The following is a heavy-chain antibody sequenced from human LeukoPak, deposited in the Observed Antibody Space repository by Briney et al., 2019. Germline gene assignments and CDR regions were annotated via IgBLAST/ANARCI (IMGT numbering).Heavy chain of an antibody. D-gene: IGHD1-26*01. Sequence: ASVKVSCKASGYTFTSYGISWVRQAPGQGLEWMGWINSNTGGTNYAQKFQGRVTMTRDTSISTAYMELSRLRSDDTAVYYCARDLSSGSYQGAGYWGQGTLVTVSS. CDR2: INSNTGGT. V-gene: IGHV1-2*02. CDR3: ARDLSSGSYQGAGY. CDR1: GYTFTSYG. J-gene: IGHJ4*02.